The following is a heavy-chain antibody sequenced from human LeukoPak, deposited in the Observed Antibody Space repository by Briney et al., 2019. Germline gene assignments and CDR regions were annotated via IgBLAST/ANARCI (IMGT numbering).Heavy chain of an antibody. V-gene: IGHV4-4*07. CDR1: GDSIGSYY. D-gene: IGHD1-20*01. CDR2: IYTSGST. CDR3: ARALRARITGTTASVYGMDV. J-gene: IGHJ6*02. Sequence: SDTLSLTCTVSGDSIGSYYWSWIRQPAGKGLEWIGRIYTSGSTNYNPSLKSRVTISVDTSKNQFSLKLSSVTAADTAVYYCARALRARITGTTASVYGMDVWGQGTTVTVSS.